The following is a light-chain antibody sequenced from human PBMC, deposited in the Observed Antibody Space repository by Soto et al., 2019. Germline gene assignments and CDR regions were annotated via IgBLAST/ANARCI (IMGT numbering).Light chain of an antibody. CDR1: DIGSKS. CDR3: QVWDSSTNHVV. J-gene: IGLJ2*01. V-gene: IGLV3-21*04. Sequence: SYELTQPPSVSVAPGKTASITCGGNDIGSKSVHWYQQKPGHAPVLVIYYDNDRPSGIPERFSGSNSGNTATLTISRVDAGDEADYYCQVWDSSTNHVVFGGGTNVTVL. CDR2: YDN.